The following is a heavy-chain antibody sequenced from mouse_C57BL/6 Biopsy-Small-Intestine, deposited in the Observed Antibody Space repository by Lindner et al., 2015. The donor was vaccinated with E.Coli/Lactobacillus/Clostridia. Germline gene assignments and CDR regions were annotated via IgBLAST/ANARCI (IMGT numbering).Heavy chain of an antibody. D-gene: IGHD6-2*01. J-gene: IGHJ3*01. CDR3: AKGAYSPCLSY. Sequence: VQLQESGPELVKPGTSVKISCKASGYSFTDYYIQWVKQSPEKSLEWIGEINPGTGETTYNQKFKAKATLTIDKSSTTAYMQLKSPTSEDSAVYYCAKGAYSPCLSYWGQGTLVTVSA. V-gene: IGHV1-42*01. CDR1: GYSFTDYY. CDR2: INPGTGET.